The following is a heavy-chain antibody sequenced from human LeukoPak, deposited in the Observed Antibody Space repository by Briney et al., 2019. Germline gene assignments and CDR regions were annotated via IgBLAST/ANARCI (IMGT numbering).Heavy chain of an antibody. CDR1: GVTLSNYG. Sequence: GGSLRLSCAVSGVTLSNYGMSWVRQAPGKGLEWVAGLSGSGGGTNYADSVKGRFTISRDNAKNSLDLQMNSLRAEDTAVYFCARRKEVQTTFDCWGQGTLVTVSS. D-gene: IGHD1-14*01. V-gene: IGHV3-23*01. J-gene: IGHJ4*02. CDR2: LSGSGGGT. CDR3: ARRKEVQTTFDC.